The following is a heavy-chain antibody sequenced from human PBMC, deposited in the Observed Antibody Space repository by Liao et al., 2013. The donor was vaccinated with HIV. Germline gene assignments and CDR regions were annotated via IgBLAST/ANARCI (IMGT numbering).Heavy chain of an antibody. V-gene: IGHV4-61*02. CDR1: GGSISSGSYY. J-gene: IGHJ1*01. CDR3: ARDTSSDEYFQH. D-gene: IGHD3-16*01. Sequence: VQLQESGPGLVKPSETLSLTCTVSGGSISSGSYYWSWIRQPAGKGLEWIGRIYTSGSTNYNPSLKSRVTISVDTSKNQFSLKLSSVTAADTAVYYCARDTSSDEYFQHWGQGTLVTVSS. CDR2: IYTSGST.